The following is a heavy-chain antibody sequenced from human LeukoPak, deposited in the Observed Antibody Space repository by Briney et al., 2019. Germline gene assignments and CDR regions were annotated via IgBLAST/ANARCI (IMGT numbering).Heavy chain of an antibody. CDR1: GFRFSGYW. Sequence: PGGSLSLSCAASGFRFSGYWMTWVRQAPGKGLEWVANIKGDGSETSYVTSVRGRFTISRDNAKNSLYLQMNNLRVEDTAVYYCAKGGDFDWLFLFDYWGQGTLVTVSS. J-gene: IGHJ4*02. D-gene: IGHD3-9*01. CDR2: IKGDGSET. CDR3: AKGGDFDWLFLFDY. V-gene: IGHV3-7*03.